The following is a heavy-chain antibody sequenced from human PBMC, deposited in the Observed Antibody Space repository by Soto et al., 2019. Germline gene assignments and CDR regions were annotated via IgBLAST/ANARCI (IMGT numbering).Heavy chain of an antibody. CDR3: ARSVDTAMVPSGVDY. CDR1: GFTFSSYS. D-gene: IGHD5-18*01. Sequence: EVQLVESGGGLVKPGGSLRLSCAASGFTFSSYSMNWVRQAPGKGLEWVSSISSSSSYIYYADSVKGRFTISRDNAKNSLYLQMNSLRAEDTAVYYCARSVDTAMVPSGVDYRGQGTLVTVSS. V-gene: IGHV3-21*01. J-gene: IGHJ4*02. CDR2: ISSSSSYI.